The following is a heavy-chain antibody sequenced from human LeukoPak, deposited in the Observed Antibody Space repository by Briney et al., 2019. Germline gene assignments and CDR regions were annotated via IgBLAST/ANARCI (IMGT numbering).Heavy chain of an antibody. J-gene: IGHJ4*02. V-gene: IGHV3-23*01. CDR2: TGSTGVST. CDR1: GFTFSDYA. D-gene: IGHD2-2*01. CDR3: ATDPGVVPAHYFDY. Sequence: GGSLRLSCAASGFTFSDYAMNWVRQAPGKGLEWVSGTGSTGVSTFYADSVKGRFTVSRDNSKNTLSLQMNSLRAEDTAVYYCATDPGVVPAHYFDYWGQGTLVTVSS.